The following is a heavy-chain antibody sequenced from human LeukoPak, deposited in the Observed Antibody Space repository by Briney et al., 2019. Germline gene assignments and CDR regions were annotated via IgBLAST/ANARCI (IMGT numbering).Heavy chain of an antibody. CDR3: ANSGSNYEAVS. J-gene: IGHJ5*02. CDR1: GGSISSYY. D-gene: IGHD5-18*01. CDR2: VNHSGST. Sequence: PSETLSLTCTVSGGSISSYYWSWIRQPPGKGLEWIGEVNHSGSTNYNPSLKSRVTISVDTSNNQFSLKLSSVTAADTAFYFCANSGSNYEAVSWGQGTLVTVSS. V-gene: IGHV4-34*01.